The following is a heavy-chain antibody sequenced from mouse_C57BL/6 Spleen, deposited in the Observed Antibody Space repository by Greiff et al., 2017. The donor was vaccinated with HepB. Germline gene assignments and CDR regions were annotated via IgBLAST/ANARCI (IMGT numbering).Heavy chain of an antibody. CDR3: ARSDSLEAWFAY. Sequence: QVQLKESGAELVKPGASVKISCKASGYAFSSYWMNWVKQRPGKGLEWIGQIYPGDGDTNYNGKFKGKATLTADKSSSTAYMQLSSLTSEDSAVYFCARSDSLEAWFAYWGQGTLVTVSA. J-gene: IGHJ3*01. CDR1: GYAFSSYW. V-gene: IGHV1-80*01. CDR2: IYPGDGDT.